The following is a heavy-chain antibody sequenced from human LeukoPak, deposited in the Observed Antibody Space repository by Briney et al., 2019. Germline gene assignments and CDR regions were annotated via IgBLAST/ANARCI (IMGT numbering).Heavy chain of an antibody. Sequence: GGSLRLSCAASGFTFSSYGMHWVRQAPGKGLEWVSVISYDGSNKYYADSVKGRFTISRDNSKNTLYLHMNSLRAEDTAVYYCAKDPRRVYSGYGDYWGQGTLVTVSS. CDR1: GFTFSSYG. V-gene: IGHV3-30*18. J-gene: IGHJ4*02. CDR2: ISYDGSNK. D-gene: IGHD5-12*01. CDR3: AKDPRRVYSGYGDY.